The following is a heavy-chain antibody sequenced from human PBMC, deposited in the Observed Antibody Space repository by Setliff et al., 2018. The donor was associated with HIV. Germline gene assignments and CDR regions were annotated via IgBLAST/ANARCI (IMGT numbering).Heavy chain of an antibody. CDR2: IHYSGSS. CDR3: VTMTANWFDP. Sequence: SETLSLTCSVFGASISGSNYYWGWIRQPPGKGLEWIGYIHYSGSSNCNPSLKSRVSISVDTSKNQFSLKLSSVTAADTAVYYCVTMTANWFDPWGQGTLVTVSS. D-gene: IGHD2-21*02. V-gene: IGHV4-61*05. J-gene: IGHJ5*02. CDR1: GASISGSNYY.